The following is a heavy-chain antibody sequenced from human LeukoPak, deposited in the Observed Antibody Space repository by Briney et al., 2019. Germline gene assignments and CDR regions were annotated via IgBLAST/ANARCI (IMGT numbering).Heavy chain of an antibody. Sequence: GGSLRLSCAASGFTFRSYWMHWVRQAPGKGLVWVSRVKGDGSFTNYADSVYGRFTISRDNAKNTLYLHMHSLRAEDTAVYYCVRDGDDFNFDYWGQGSLVTVSS. V-gene: IGHV3-74*01. CDR2: VKGDGSFT. J-gene: IGHJ4*02. D-gene: IGHD5-24*01. CDR1: GFTFRSYW. CDR3: VRDGDDFNFDY.